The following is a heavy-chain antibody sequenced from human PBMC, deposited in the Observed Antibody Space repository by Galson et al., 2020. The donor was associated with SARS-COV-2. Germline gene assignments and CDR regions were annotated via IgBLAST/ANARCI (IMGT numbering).Heavy chain of an antibody. CDR1: GFTFSSNA. CDR2: ILYSGSNT. Sequence: GESLKISCIASGFTFSSNAMTWVRQAPGKGLEWVSSILYSGSNTYYADSVKGRFTISRDNSKNTLYLQMNSLRAEDSALYYCAKDLHWFAAADFWGQGTLVTVSS. J-gene: IGHJ4*02. CDR3: AKDLHWFAAADF. V-gene: IGHV3-23*01. D-gene: IGHD6-13*01.